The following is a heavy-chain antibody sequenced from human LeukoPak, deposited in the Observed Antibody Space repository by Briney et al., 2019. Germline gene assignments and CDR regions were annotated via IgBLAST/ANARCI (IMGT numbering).Heavy chain of an antibody. CDR3: ARGPADYDYVWGSYRYSFDY. J-gene: IGHJ4*02. CDR1: GGTFSSYA. CDR2: IIPIFGTA. Sequence: ASVKVSCKASGGTFSSYAISWVRQAPGQGLEWMGGIIPIFGTANYAQKFQGRVTITTDESTSTAYMELSSLRSEDTAVYYCARGPADYDYVWGSYRYSFDYWGQGTLVTVS. D-gene: IGHD3-16*02. V-gene: IGHV1-69*05.